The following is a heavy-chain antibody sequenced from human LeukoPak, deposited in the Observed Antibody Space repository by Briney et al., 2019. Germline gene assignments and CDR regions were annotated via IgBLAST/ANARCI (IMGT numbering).Heavy chain of an antibody. CDR3: ARESYDFWSGDRYNWFDP. J-gene: IGHJ5*02. CDR1: GFTFSSYG. Sequence: PGGSLRLSCAASGFTFSSYGMSWVRQAPGKGLEWVANIKQDGSEKYYVDSVKGRFTISRDNAKNSLYLQMNSLRAEDTAVYYCARESYDFWSGDRYNWFDPWGQGTLVTVSS. CDR2: IKQDGSEK. D-gene: IGHD3-3*01. V-gene: IGHV3-7*01.